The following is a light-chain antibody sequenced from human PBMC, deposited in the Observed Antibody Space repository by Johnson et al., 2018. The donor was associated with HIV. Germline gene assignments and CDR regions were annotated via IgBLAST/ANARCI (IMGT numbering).Light chain of an antibody. V-gene: IGLV1-51*02. J-gene: IGLJ1*01. CDR1: SSNIGNNY. CDR3: GTWDRGLCAHYV. Sequence: QSVLTQPPSVSAATGQKVTISCSGSSSNIGNNYVSWYQQVPGTAPKLLIYEKNKRPSGIPDRFSGAKSGTSATLGITGLQTGDEAAYYCGTWDRGLCAHYVYGTGTKVTVL. CDR2: EKN.